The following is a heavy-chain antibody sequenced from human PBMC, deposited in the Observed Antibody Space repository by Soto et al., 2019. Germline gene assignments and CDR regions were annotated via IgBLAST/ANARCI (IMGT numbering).Heavy chain of an antibody. Sequence: GGSLRLSCAASGFTFSNYGMHWVRQAPGKGLEWVAVISYDGSNKYYADSVKGRFTISRDNSKNTLYLQMNSLRAEDTAVYYCAKDLGSGSYLFDAFDIWGQGTMVTVSS. V-gene: IGHV3-30*18. J-gene: IGHJ3*02. CDR1: GFTFSNYG. CDR3: AKDLGSGSYLFDAFDI. D-gene: IGHD1-26*01. CDR2: ISYDGSNK.